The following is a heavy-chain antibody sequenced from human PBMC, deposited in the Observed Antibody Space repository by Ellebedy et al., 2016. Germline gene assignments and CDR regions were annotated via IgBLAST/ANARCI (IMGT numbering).Heavy chain of an antibody. CDR1: GFTFSSYG. V-gene: IGHV3-33*01. D-gene: IGHD2-2*02. Sequence: GESLKISXAASGFTFSSYGMHWVRQAPGKGLEWVAVIWYDGSNKYYADSVKGRFTISRDNSKNTLYLQMNSLRAEDTAVYYCAWGSYRAFDIWGQGTMVTVSS. CDR3: AWGSYRAFDI. J-gene: IGHJ3*02. CDR2: IWYDGSNK.